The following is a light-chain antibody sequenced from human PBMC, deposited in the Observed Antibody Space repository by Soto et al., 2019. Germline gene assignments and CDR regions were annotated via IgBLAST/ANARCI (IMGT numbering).Light chain of an antibody. CDR1: SRDIGFFNY. CDR2: EVT. CDR3: SSYAGSDNPYV. V-gene: IGLV2-14*01. J-gene: IGLJ1*01. Sequence: QSVLTQPASVSGSPGQSITISCTGTSRDIGFFNYVSWYQQFPGNAPKLIIFEVTNRPSGVSNRFSASKSGNTASLTISGLQAEDGADYYCSSYAGSDNPYVFGTGTKVTVL.